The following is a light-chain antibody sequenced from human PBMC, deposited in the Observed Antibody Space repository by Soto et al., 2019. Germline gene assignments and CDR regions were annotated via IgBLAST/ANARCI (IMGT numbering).Light chain of an antibody. V-gene: IGKV3-11*01. CDR3: QQRSIWPPKYS. CDR2: DAS. CDR1: QSVSSY. J-gene: IGKJ2*01. Sequence: EIVLTQSPAPLSLSPGERATLSCRASQSVSSYLAWYQQKPGQAPRLLIYDASNRDTGIPARFSGSGSGTDFTLTISSLEHEDFAVYYCQQRSIWPPKYSFGQGTKLEIK.